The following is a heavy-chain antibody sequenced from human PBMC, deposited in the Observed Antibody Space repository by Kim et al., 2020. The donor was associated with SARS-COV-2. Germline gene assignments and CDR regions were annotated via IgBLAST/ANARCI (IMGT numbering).Heavy chain of an antibody. D-gene: IGHD3-16*01. J-gene: IGHJ4*02. Sequence: ASVKVSCKASGYTFSKRAIHWVRQAPGQGLEWMGWINTVTGNTKYSQKFQGRVTITRDTTATTAYLEVTRLTSEDTAKYYCARGGIPLWSAWGQGTLVTVAS. CDR3: ARGGIPLWSA. CDR1: GYTFSKRA. V-gene: IGHV1-3*04. CDR2: INTVTGNT.